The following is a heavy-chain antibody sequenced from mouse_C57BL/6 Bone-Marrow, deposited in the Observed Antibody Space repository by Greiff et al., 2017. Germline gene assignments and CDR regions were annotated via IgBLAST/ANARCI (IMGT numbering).Heavy chain of an antibody. J-gene: IGHJ2*01. CDR3: ARLLWLRRRVDY. V-gene: IGHV5-2*03. CDR2: INSDGGST. D-gene: IGHD2-2*01. CDR1: EYEFPSHD. Sequence: DVMLVESGGGLVQPGESLKLSCESNEYEFPSHDMSWVRKTPEKRLELVAAINSDGGSTYYPDNMERRFIISREKTKQTLYLQMSSLRSEDTAVYYCARLLWLRRRVDYWGQGTTLTVSS.